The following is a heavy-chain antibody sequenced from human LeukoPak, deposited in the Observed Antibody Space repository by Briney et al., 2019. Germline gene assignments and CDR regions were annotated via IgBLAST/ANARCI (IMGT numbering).Heavy chain of an antibody. Sequence: GESLKISCKGSGYSFSSYWIGWVRQMPGKGLEWMGIIYPGDSDTRYSPSLQGQVTISADKSISTAYLQWSSLKASDTAMYYCARGRSGYCSGGSCRNWFDPWGQGTLVTVSS. CDR3: ARGRSGYCSGGSCRNWFDP. D-gene: IGHD2-15*01. CDR1: GYSFSSYW. J-gene: IGHJ5*02. V-gene: IGHV5-51*01. CDR2: IYPGDSDT.